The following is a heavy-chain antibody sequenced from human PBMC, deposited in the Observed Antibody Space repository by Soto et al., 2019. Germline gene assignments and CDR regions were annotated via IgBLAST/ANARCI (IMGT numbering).Heavy chain of an antibody. Sequence: KTSETLSLTCTVSGGSISSGGYYWSWIRQHPGKGLEWIGYIYYSGSTYYNPSLKSRVTISVDTSKNQFSLKLSSVTAADTAVYYCARGKTLTVTSDWGQGTLVTVSS. CDR3: ARGKTLTVTSD. D-gene: IGHD4-17*01. CDR2: IYYSGST. V-gene: IGHV4-31*03. CDR1: GGSISSGGYY. J-gene: IGHJ4*02.